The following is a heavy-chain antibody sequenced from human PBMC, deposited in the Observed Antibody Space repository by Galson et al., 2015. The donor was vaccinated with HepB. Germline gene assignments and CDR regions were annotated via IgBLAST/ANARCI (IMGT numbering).Heavy chain of an antibody. CDR2: ISAYNGNT. D-gene: IGHD3-22*01. Sequence: SVKVSCKASGYTFTSYAISWVRQAPGQGLEWMGWISAYNGNTNYAQKLQGRVTMTTDTSTSTAYMELRSLRSDDTAVYYCARDLTYDSSVSRADYWGQGTLVTVSS. CDR1: GYTFTSYA. CDR3: ARDLTYDSSVSRADY. J-gene: IGHJ4*02. V-gene: IGHV1-18*01.